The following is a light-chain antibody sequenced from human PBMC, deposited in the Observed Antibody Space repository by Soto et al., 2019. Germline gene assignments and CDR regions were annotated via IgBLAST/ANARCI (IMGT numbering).Light chain of an antibody. CDR1: SSDVGGYDY. Sequence: QSALTQPASVSGSPGQSVTISCTGTSSDVGGYDYVSWYQQHPGTAPKLILYEVNNRPSGVSNRFSDSKSGNTASLIISGLQTEDEADYYCSAYTPTNTLIFGTGTKLTVL. CDR2: EVN. J-gene: IGLJ1*01. V-gene: IGLV2-14*01. CDR3: SAYTPTNTLI.